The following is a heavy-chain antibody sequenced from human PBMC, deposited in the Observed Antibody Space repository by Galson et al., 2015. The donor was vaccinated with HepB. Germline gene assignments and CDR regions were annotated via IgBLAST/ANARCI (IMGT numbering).Heavy chain of an antibody. CDR3: ARGMGLVEVPVVIQDYYYHYMDV. Sequence: SVKVSCKASGYTFRSYGVTWVRQAPGQGLEWMGGIIPIYDTTKYAQKFQGRVTITADESTSTAYMELSSLRSEDTAVYFCARGMGLVEVPVVIQDYYYHYMDVWGKGTTVLVSS. CDR1: GYTFRSYG. D-gene: IGHD2-2*01. V-gene: IGHV1-69*13. J-gene: IGHJ6*03. CDR2: IIPIYDTT.